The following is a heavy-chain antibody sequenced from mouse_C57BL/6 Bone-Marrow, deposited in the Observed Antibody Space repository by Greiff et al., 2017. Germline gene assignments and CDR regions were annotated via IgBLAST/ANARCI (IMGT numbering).Heavy chain of an antibody. V-gene: IGHV1-54*01. CDR2: INPGSGGT. Sequence: VQLQQSGAELVRPGTSVKVSCKASGYAFPNYLIEWVKQRPGQGLEWIGVINPGSGGTNYNEKFKGKATLTADKSSSTAYMQLSSLTSEDAAVYFCARGVNWVFDYWGQGTTLTVSS. D-gene: IGHD4-1*01. J-gene: IGHJ2*01. CDR1: GYAFPNYL. CDR3: ARGVNWVFDY.